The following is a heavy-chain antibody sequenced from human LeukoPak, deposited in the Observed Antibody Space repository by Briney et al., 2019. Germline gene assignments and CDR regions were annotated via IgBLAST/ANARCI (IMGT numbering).Heavy chain of an antibody. CDR3: ARHITRYYTVGAAFDI. J-gene: IGHJ3*02. CDR2: IYPGDSDT. CDR1: GYSFTKYW. V-gene: IGHV5-51*01. D-gene: IGHD1-26*01. Sequence: GESLKISCKGSGYSFTKYWIAWVRQMPGKGLEWMGIIYPGDSDTRYSPSFQGQGTISADKSISTAYLQWSSLKASDTAMYYCARHITRYYTVGAAFDIWGQGTMVTVSS.